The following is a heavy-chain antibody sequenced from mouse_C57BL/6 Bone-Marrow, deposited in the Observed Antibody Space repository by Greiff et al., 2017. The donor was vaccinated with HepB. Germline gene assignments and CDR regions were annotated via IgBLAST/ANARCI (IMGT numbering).Heavy chain of an antibody. Sequence: VQLQQSGAELVRPGTSVKVSCKASGYAFTNYLIEWVKQRPGQGLEWIGVINPGSGGTNYNEKFKGKATLTADKSSSTAYMQLSSLTSEDSAVYFCARWGYGSSSAWFAYWGQGTLVTVSA. J-gene: IGHJ3*01. CDR3: ARWGYGSSSAWFAY. CDR1: GYAFTNYL. CDR2: INPGSGGT. D-gene: IGHD1-1*01. V-gene: IGHV1-54*01.